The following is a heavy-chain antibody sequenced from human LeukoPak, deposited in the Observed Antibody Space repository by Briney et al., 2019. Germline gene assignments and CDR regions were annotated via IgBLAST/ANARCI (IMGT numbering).Heavy chain of an antibody. D-gene: IGHD3-22*01. Sequence: PSQTLSLTCIVSGDSISGGVYHWNWIRQPPGKGLEWIGSIYHSGSTYYNPSLKSRVTISVDTSKNQFSLKLSSVTAADTAVYYCARIIYHRRNDYDSSGYYIDYWGQGTLVTVSS. J-gene: IGHJ4*02. V-gene: IGHV4-38-2*02. CDR3: ARIIYHRRNDYDSSGYYIDY. CDR2: IYHSGST. CDR1: GDSISGGVYH.